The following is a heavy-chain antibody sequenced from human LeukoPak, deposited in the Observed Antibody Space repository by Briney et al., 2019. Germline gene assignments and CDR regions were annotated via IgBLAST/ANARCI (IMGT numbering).Heavy chain of an antibody. Sequence: ASVKVSFKASGYTFSVYYVHWVRQAAGQGLEWMGRINPNGDVTNYAQNFQGWVTLTRDTSISTAYMELSRLRSDDTAVYYCATGDYFDFWGQGTLVTVSS. CDR1: GYTFSVYY. J-gene: IGHJ4*02. V-gene: IGHV1-2*04. CDR2: INPNGDVT. CDR3: ATGDYFDF.